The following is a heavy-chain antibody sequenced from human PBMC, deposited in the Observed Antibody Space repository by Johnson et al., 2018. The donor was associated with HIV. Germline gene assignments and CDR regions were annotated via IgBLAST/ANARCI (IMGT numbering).Heavy chain of an antibody. CDR2: ISYDGSNK. V-gene: IGHV3-30-3*01. CDR1: GFTFSSYA. J-gene: IGHJ3*02. D-gene: IGHD3-3*01. CDR3: ARVATFGVVISDGFDI. Sequence: QEQLVESGGGVVQPGRSLRLSCAASGFTFSSYAMHWVRQAPGKGLEWVAVISYDGSNKYYVDSVKGRFTISRDNSKNTLYLQMNSLRSEDTAVYYCARVATFGVVISDGFDIWGQGTMVTVSS.